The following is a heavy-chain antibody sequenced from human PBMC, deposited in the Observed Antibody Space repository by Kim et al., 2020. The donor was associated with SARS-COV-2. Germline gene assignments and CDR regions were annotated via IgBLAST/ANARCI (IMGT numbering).Heavy chain of an antibody. J-gene: IGHJ6*02. CDR2: IKQDGSEK. CDR1: GFTFSSYW. CDR3: ARDSTTVTPDV. V-gene: IGHV3-7*01. D-gene: IGHD4-17*01. Sequence: GGSLRLSCAASGFTFSSYWMRWVRQAPGKGLEWVANIKQDGSEKYYVDSVKGRFTISRDNAKNSLYLQMNSLRAEDTAVYYCARDSTTVTPDVWGQGTTVTVSS.